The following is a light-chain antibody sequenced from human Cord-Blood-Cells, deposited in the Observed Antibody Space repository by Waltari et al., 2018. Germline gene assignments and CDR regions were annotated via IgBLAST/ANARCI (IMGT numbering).Light chain of an antibody. Sequence: QSALTQPASVSGSPGQSITISCPGTSSDVGGYNYVSWYQQHPGKAPKLMIYDVSNRPSGVSNRFSGPKSGNTASLTISGLQAEDEADYYCSSYTSSSTLYVFGTGTKVTVL. V-gene: IGLV2-14*01. J-gene: IGLJ1*01. CDR3: SSYTSSSTLYV. CDR1: SSDVGGYNY. CDR2: DVS.